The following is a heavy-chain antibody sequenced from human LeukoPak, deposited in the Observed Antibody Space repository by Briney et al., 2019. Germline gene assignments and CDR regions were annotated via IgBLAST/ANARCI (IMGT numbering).Heavy chain of an antibody. D-gene: IGHD3-22*01. Sequence: ASVKVSCKASVGTFSSYAISWVRQAPGQGLEWMGGIIPIFGIANYAQKFQGRVTITADESTSTAYMELSSLRSEDTAVYYCASHYYDSSGYYYGFDYWGQGTLVTVSS. CDR1: VGTFSSYA. CDR2: IIPIFGIA. J-gene: IGHJ4*02. CDR3: ASHYYDSSGYYYGFDY. V-gene: IGHV1-69*13.